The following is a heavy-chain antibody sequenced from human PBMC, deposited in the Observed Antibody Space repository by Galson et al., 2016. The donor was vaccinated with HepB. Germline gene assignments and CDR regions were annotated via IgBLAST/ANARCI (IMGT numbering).Heavy chain of an antibody. CDR3: VEQRKGAPYGRDV. Sequence: CAISGDSVSSNSAAWNWIRQSPSRGLEWLGRTYYRSKWYNDYAVSVKSRIIVNQDTSKNRFSLQLNSVTPEDTAVYYCVEQRKGAPYGRDVWGQGTTVTVSS. CDR2: TYYRSKWYN. CDR1: GDSVSSNSAA. J-gene: IGHJ6*02. D-gene: IGHD1/OR15-1a*01. V-gene: IGHV6-1*01.